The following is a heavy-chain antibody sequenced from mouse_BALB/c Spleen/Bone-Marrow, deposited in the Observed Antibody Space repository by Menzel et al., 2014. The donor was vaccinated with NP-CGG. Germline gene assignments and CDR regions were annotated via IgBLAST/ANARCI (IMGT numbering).Heavy chain of an antibody. CDR3: ANYDYDGFAY. D-gene: IGHD2-4*01. V-gene: IGHV1-18*01. Sequence: EVQLVESGPELVKPGASGKISCKTSGYTFTEYTMHCVKQSHGKSLEWIGGINPNNGGTSYNQKFKGKATLTVDKCSSPDYMELRSLTSEDSAVYYCANYDYDGFAYWGQGTLVTVSA. CDR2: INPNNGGT. J-gene: IGHJ3*01. CDR1: GYTFTEYT.